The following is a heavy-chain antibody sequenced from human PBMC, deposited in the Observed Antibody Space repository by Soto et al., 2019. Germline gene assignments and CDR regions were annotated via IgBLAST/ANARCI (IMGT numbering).Heavy chain of an antibody. CDR2: ISESDYT. Sequence: GGSLRLSCTVSGFAFNNYGINWVRQAPGKGLEWVSSISESDYTYYSDSVKGRFAISRDNAKSSVSLQMNTLRVEDTAVYYCAREDSIIIPAVSDFWGQGTLVTSPQ. D-gene: IGHD2-2*01. J-gene: IGHJ4*02. CDR3: AREDSIIIPAVSDF. V-gene: IGHV3-21*01. CDR1: GFAFNNYG.